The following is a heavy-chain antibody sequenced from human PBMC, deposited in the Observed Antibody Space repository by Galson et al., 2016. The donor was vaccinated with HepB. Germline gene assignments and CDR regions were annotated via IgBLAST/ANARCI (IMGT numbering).Heavy chain of an antibody. Sequence: SLRLSCATSGFTFSRYTMHWVRQAPGKGLEWVSVIWYDGSYKHYGDSVKGRFTISRDNPKNTLYLQMNSLKVEDTAVYYCATEMHVAAAAAFDFWGRGTLVTVSS. CDR1: GFTFSRYT. CDR2: IWYDGSYK. D-gene: IGHD6-13*01. J-gene: IGHJ4*02. V-gene: IGHV3-33*01. CDR3: ATEMHVAAAAAFDF.